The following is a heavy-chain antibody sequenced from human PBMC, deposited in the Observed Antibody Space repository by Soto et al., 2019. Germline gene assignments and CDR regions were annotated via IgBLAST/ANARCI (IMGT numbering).Heavy chain of an antibody. CDR1: GFSMSGYS. CDR2: ITVVTGNT. CDR3: VRDRDLGGDMAHGDL. D-gene: IGHD2-21*01. Sequence: EMQLVASGGGLVQPGGSLRLSCEASGFSMSGYSMCWVRQSAGKGLEWLAYITVVTGNTRYADSVKGRFTISADRGRNSVFLQLNSLIDEDTAVYYCVRDRDLGGDMAHGDLWGQGSLVTVSS. V-gene: IGHV3-48*02. J-gene: IGHJ4*01.